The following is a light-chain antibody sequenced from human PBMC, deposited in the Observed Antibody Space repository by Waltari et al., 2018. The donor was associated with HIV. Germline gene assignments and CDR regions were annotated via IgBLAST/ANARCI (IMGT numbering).Light chain of an antibody. V-gene: IGLV3-25*03. J-gene: IGLJ1*01. CDR1: ALPKQY. CDR2: KDS. Sequence: SYELTQPPSVSVSPGQTARITCSGDALPKQYAYWYQQKPGQAPVLVIYKDSERPSGFPERFSGSNSGTTVTLTISGVQAEDEADYYCQSAGVFGTGTKVTVL. CDR3: QSAGV.